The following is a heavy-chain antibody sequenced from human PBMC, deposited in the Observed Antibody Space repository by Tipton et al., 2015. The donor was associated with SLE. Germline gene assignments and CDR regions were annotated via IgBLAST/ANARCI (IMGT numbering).Heavy chain of an antibody. Sequence: TLSLTCSVSGGSITSNIHYWGWIRQPPGKGLEWIGNIHYSGTTNYYPSLKSRVTMSVDTSKNQFSLKLTSVTAADTAVYYCARGGCSGRSCYPYYYGMDVWGPGTTVTVSS. CDR1: GGSITSNIHY. CDR3: ARGGCSGRSCYPYYYGMDV. D-gene: IGHD2-15*01. J-gene: IGHJ6*02. CDR2: IHYSGTT. V-gene: IGHV4-39*07.